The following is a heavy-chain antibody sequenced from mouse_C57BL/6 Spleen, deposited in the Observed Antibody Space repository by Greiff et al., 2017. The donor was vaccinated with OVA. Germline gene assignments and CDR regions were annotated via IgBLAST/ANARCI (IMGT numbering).Heavy chain of an antibody. J-gene: IGHJ4*01. V-gene: IGHV5-4*01. CDR3: ARDRDLYYAMDY. Sequence: EVKLMESGGGLVKPGGSLKLSCAASGFTFSSYAMSWVRQTPEKRLEWVATISDGGSYTYYPDNVKGRFTISRDNAKNNLYLQMSHLKSEDTAMYYCARDRDLYYAMDYWGQGTSVTVSS. CDR2: ISDGGSYT. CDR1: GFTFSSYA.